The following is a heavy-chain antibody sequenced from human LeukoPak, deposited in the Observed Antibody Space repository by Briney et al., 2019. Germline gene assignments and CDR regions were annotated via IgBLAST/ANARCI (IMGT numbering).Heavy chain of an antibody. CDR1: GFTFSSYS. CDR3: AKERSLGVAAASNY. J-gene: IGHJ4*02. V-gene: IGHV3-48*01. Sequence: GGSLRLSCAASGFTFSSYSMNWVRQAPGKGLEWVSYISSSSSTIYYADSVKGRFTISRDNSKNTLYLQMNSLRAEDTAVYYCAKERSLGVAAASNYWGQGTLVTVSS. CDR2: ISSSSSTI. D-gene: IGHD6-13*01.